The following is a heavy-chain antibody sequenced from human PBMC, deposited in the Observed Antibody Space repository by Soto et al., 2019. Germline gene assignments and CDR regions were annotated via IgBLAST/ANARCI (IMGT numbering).Heavy chain of an antibody. CDR2: ISADGSNT. CDR1: GFTISSYG. CDR3: VAGYSYGG. Sequence: EVQLLESGGGLIQPVGSLRLSCAASGFTISSYGMSWVRQAPGKGLEWVSAISADGSNTYYADSVRARFTVSRDNSKYALYLQMSGLRAGDAAVYYWVAGYSYGGGGRGTLVTVSS. D-gene: IGHD5-12*01. J-gene: IGHJ4*02. V-gene: IGHV3-23*01.